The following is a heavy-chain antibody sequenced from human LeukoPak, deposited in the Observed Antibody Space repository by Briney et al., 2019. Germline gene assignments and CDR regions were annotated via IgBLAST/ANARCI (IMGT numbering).Heavy chain of an antibody. V-gene: IGHV3-64*01. CDR1: GFTFSSYA. CDR2: ISSNGGST. Sequence: GGSLRLSCAASGFTFSSYAMHWVRQAPGKGLEYVSAISSNGGSTYYANSVKGRFTISRDNSKNTLYLQMGSLRAEDTAVYYCARVRPGYGSGSYYLDYWGQGTLVSVSS. J-gene: IGHJ4*02. CDR3: ARVRPGYGSGSYYLDY. D-gene: IGHD3-10*01.